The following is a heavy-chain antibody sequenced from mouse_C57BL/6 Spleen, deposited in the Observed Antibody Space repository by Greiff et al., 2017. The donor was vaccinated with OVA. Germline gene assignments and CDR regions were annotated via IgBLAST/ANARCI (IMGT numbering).Heavy chain of an antibody. CDR2: IDPEDGDT. V-gene: IGHV14-1*01. CDR1: GFNIKDYY. J-gene: IGHJ3*01. D-gene: IGHD1-1*01. CDR3: TTDYGSSIWFAY. Sequence: VQLKQSGAELVRPGASVKLSCTASGFNIKDYYMHWVKQRPEQGLEWIGRIDPEDGDTEYAPKFQGKATMTADKSPNTAYLQLSSLTSDATAFYYCTTDYGSSIWFAYWGQGTLVTVSA.